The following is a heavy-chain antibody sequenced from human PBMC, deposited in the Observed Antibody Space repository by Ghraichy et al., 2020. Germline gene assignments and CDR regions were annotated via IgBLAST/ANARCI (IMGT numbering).Heavy chain of an antibody. CDR2: IWYDGSNK. Sequence: GESLNISCAASGFTFSSYGMHWVRQAPGKGLEWVAVIWYDGSNKYYADSVKGRFTISRDNSKNTLYLQMNSLRAEDTAVYYCARGSREQQLVFSAAFDYWGQGTLVTVSS. D-gene: IGHD6-13*01. CDR3: ARGSREQQLVFSAAFDY. V-gene: IGHV3-33*01. CDR1: GFTFSSYG. J-gene: IGHJ4*02.